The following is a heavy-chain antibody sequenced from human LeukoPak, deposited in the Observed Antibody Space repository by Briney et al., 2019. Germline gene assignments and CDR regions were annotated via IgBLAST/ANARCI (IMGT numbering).Heavy chain of an antibody. J-gene: IGHJ4*02. CDR2: IYYSGST. CDR1: GGSISSYY. Sequence: PSETLSLTCTVSGGSISSYYWSWIRRPPGKGLEWIGYIYYSGSTNYNPSLKSRVTISVDTSKNQFSLKLSSVTAADTAVYYCARRYDGSGWSYYFDYWGQGTLVTVSS. V-gene: IGHV4-59*01. CDR3: ARRYDGSGWSYYFDY. D-gene: IGHD6-19*01.